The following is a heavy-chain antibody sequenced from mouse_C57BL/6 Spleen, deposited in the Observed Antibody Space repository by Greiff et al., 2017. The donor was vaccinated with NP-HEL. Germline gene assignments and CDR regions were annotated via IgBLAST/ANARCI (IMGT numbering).Heavy chain of an antibody. V-gene: IGHV5-4*01. CDR3: ARDPSYGDWYFDV. CDR2: ISDGGSYT. Sequence: EVMLVESGGGLVKPGGSLKLSCAASGFTFSSYAMSWVRQTPEKRLEWVATISDGGSYTYYPDNVKGRFTISRDNAKNNLYRQMSHLKSEDTAMYYCARDPSYGDWYFDVWGTGTTVTVSS. J-gene: IGHJ1*03. CDR1: GFTFSSYA. D-gene: IGHD1-1*02.